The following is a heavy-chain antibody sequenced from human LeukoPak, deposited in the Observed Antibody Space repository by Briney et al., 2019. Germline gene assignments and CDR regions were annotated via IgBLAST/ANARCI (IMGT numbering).Heavy chain of an antibody. D-gene: IGHD3-3*01. CDR1: GFTFDDYA. Sequence: GGSLRLSCAASGFTFDDYAMHWVRQAPGKGLEWVSLISGDGGSTYYADSVKGRFTISRDNSKNSQYLQMNSLRTEDTALYYCAKEQERFLEWLSFDYWAREPWSPSPQ. CDR3: AKEQERFLEWLSFDY. V-gene: IGHV3-43*02. J-gene: IGHJ4*02. CDR2: ISGDGGST.